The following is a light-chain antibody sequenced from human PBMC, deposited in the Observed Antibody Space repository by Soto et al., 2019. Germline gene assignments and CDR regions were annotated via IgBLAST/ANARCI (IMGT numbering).Light chain of an antibody. Sequence: QSALTQPASVSGSPGQSITISCTGTSSDVSGYNYVSWYQHHPGKAPKLTIYDVSNRPSGVSNRFSGSKSGDTASLTISGLQAEDEADYYCSSYTSGSTLVFGGGTKLTVL. V-gene: IGLV2-14*03. CDR3: SSYTSGSTLV. CDR2: DVS. CDR1: SSDVSGYNY. J-gene: IGLJ2*01.